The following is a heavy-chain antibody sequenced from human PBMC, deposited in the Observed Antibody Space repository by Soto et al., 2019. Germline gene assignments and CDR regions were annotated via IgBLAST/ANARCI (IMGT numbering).Heavy chain of an antibody. CDR1: GFTFRDYA. CDR2: IRSNGYDGTT. Sequence: GGSLRLSCIASGFTFRDYAMSWVRQAPGKGLEWVSFIRSNGYDGTTENAASGKGSITSSRDYSNSIAYLQMNSLKTEDTCVYYCTRFSPDCSYGICYLDNWGQGTLVTVSS. D-gene: IGHD2-15*01. CDR3: TRFSPDCSYGICYLDN. V-gene: IGHV3-49*04. J-gene: IGHJ4*02.